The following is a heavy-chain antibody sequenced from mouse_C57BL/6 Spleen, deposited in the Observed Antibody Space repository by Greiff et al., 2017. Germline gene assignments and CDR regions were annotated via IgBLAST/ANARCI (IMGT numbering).Heavy chain of an antibody. Sequence: VQLQQSGPELVKPGASVKISCKASGYSFTGYYLNCVKQSPEKSLEFIGEINPSTGGTTSNQKLNAKATLTVDKSSSTAYRRLKSLTSEDSAVYYCARGRGGLRGYFDYWGQGTTLTVSS. CDR2: INPSTGGT. J-gene: IGHJ2*01. CDR3: ARGRGGLRGYFDY. V-gene: IGHV1-42*01. CDR1: GYSFTGYY. D-gene: IGHD6-1*01.